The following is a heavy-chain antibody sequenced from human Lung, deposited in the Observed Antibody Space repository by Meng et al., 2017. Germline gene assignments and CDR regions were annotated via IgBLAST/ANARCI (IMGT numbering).Heavy chain of an antibody. CDR2: IYHGGDT. Sequence: VQLQESGPGRVNPPGTLSLTCVVSGGSSSSIDWWSWVRQPPGKGLEWIGEIYHGGDTNYNPSLKSRVTIAIDRSKNQFSLKLSSVTAADTAVYYCASWIYSCGWQWGQGTLVTVSS. CDR3: ASWIYSCGWQ. CDR1: GGSSSSIDW. V-gene: IGHV4-4*03. D-gene: IGHD6-19*01. J-gene: IGHJ4*02.